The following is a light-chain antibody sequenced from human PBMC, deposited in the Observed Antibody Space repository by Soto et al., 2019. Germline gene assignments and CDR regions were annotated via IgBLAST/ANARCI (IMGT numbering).Light chain of an antibody. CDR3: QQYGSSPT. Sequence: EIGLTQSPGTLSLSPGERATLSCRASQSVSSSYLAWYQQKPGQAPRLLIYGASSRATGIPDRFSGSGSGTDFTLTISRLEPEAFAVYYCQQYGSSPTFGQGTKVDIK. CDR1: QSVSSSY. CDR2: GAS. J-gene: IGKJ1*01. V-gene: IGKV3-20*01.